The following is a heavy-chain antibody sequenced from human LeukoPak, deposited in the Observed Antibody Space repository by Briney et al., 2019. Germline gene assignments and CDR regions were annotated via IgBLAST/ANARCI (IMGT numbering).Heavy chain of an antibody. J-gene: IGHJ6*03. V-gene: IGHV1-18*01. D-gene: IGHD4-11*01. CDR1: GYTFTSYG. CDR3: ARVGFSKYHYYMDV. Sequence: ASVKVSCKASGYTFTSYGISWVRQAPGQGLERMAWISAHNGNTNYAQKFQGRVTTTTDTSTSTAYMELRSLRSDDTAVYYCARVGFSKYHYYMDVWGKGTTVTVSS. CDR2: ISAHNGNT.